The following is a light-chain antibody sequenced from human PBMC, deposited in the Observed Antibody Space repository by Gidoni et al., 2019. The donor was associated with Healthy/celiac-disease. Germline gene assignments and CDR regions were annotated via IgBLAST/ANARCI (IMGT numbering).Light chain of an antibody. CDR2: SNN. V-gene: IGLV1-44*01. Sequence: HSVLTPPPSASGTPGPRVTISCSGSSSNIGSNTVNWDQQLPGTAPKLLIYSNNQRPSGVPDRFSGSKSGTSASLASSGLQSEDEADYYCAAWDDSLNGGVFGGGTKLTVL. J-gene: IGLJ3*02. CDR3: AAWDDSLNGGV. CDR1: SSNIGSNT.